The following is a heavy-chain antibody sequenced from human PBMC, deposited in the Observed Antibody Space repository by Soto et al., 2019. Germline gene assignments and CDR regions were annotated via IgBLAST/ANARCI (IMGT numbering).Heavy chain of an antibody. CDR3: TALLGGVFY. CDR1: GYTFTSYD. Sequence: ASVNVSCKASGYTFTSYDINWVRQATGQGLEWMGWMNPNSGNTGYAQKLQGRVTVTEDTSTNTPYMELTSLRSDDTAVYYCTALLGGVFYRGQGTLVTVSS. V-gene: IGHV1-8*01. CDR2: MNPNSGNT. D-gene: IGHD3-16*01. J-gene: IGHJ4*02.